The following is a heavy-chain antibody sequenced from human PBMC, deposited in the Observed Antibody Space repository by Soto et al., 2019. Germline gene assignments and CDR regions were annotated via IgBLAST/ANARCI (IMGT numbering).Heavy chain of an antibody. CDR3: ARGRYGDY. CDR2: ISAHNGNP. D-gene: IGHD1-1*01. V-gene: IGHV1-18*01. CDR1: GYTFTSYG. J-gene: IGHJ4*02. Sequence: QVHLVQSGAEVKKPGASVKVSCKASGYTFTSYGITWVRQAPGQGLEWMGWISAHNGNPDYAQKLQGRVIVSRDTSTSTAYMELRRLISDDTAVYYCARGRYGDYWGQGALVNVSS.